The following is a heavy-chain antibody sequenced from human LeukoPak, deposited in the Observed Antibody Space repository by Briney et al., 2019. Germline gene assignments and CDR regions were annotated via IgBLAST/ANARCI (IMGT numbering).Heavy chain of an antibody. CDR1: GGSISTYY. V-gene: IGHV4-59*13. CDR3: ARSDSYSSSSGYWFDP. Sequence: PSETLSLTCTVSGGSISTYYWTWVRLPPGKGLEWIGYIYYSGSTNSNPSLKSRVTISVDTSKNLFSLKLSSVTAADTAMYYCARSDSYSSSSGYWFDPWGQGTLVTVSS. CDR2: IYYSGST. J-gene: IGHJ5*02. D-gene: IGHD6-6*01.